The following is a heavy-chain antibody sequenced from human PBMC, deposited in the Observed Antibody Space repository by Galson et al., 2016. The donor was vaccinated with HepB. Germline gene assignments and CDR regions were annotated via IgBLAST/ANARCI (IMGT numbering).Heavy chain of an antibody. V-gene: IGHV1-18*01. CDR2: ISAYNGNT. D-gene: IGHD3-10*01. J-gene: IGHJ4*02. Sequence: SVKVSCKASGYTFSSYGVSWVRQAPGQGLEWMGWISAYNGNTNYAQNFQDRVTMTTDTTTSTAYLELGSLRSDDTAIYYCARRRLYGSGSYYSAFVYWGQGTVVTVSS. CDR3: ARRRLYGSGSYYSAFVY. CDR1: GYTFSSYG.